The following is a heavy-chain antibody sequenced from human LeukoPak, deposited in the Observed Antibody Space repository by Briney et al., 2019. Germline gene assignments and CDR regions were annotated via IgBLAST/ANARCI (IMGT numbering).Heavy chain of an antibody. Sequence: PSETLSLTCAVYGGSFSGYYWSWICQPPGKGLEWIGEINHSGSTNYNPSLMSRVTISVDTSKNQFSLKLSSVTAADTAVYYCARVSSSSWRFLDYWGQGTLVTVSS. D-gene: IGHD6-13*01. V-gene: IGHV4-34*01. CDR3: ARVSSSSWRFLDY. J-gene: IGHJ4*02. CDR1: GGSFSGYY. CDR2: INHSGST.